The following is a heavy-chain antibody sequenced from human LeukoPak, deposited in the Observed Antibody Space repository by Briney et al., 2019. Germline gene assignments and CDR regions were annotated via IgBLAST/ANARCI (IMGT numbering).Heavy chain of an antibody. V-gene: IGHV3-48*03. D-gene: IGHD3-10*01. CDR1: GFTFSSYE. J-gene: IGHJ4*02. Sequence: GGSLRLSCAASGFTFSSYEMNWVRQAPGKGLEWVSYISSSGSTIYYADSVKGRFTISRDNAKNSLYLQMNSLRAEDTAVYYCARDATGGDWFGTDYWGQGTLVTVSS. CDR3: ARDATGGDWFGTDY. CDR2: ISSSGSTI.